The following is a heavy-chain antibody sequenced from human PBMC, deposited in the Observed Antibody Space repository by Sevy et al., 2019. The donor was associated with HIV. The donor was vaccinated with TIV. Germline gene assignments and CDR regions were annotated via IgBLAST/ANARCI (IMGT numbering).Heavy chain of an antibody. Sequence: GGSLRLSCAASGFTFSIYVMNWVRQPPGKGLEWVAASSGRGDSTYYADSVKGRFTISRDNSKNTLFLQMNRLWPEDTAIYYCAKDSGGSYPWYFDYWGQGTLVTVSS. CDR3: AKDSGGSYPWYFDY. J-gene: IGHJ4*02. D-gene: IGHD1-26*01. V-gene: IGHV3-23*01. CDR1: GFTFSIYV. CDR2: SSGRGDST.